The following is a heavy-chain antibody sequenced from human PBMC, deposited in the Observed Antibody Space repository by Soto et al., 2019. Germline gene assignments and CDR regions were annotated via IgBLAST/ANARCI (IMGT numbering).Heavy chain of an antibody. CDR3: AKDLREVGEDY. V-gene: IGHV3-30*18. CDR2: ISYDGSNK. D-gene: IGHD3-10*01. Sequence: GGSLRLSCAASGFTFSSYGMHWVRQAPGKGLEWVAVISYDGSNKYYADSVKGRFTISRDNSKNTLYLQMNSLRAEDTAVYYCAKDLREVGEDYWGQGTLVTVSS. CDR1: GFTFSSYG. J-gene: IGHJ4*02.